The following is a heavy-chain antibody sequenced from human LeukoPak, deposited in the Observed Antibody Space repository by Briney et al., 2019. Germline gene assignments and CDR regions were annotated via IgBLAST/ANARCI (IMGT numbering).Heavy chain of an antibody. V-gene: IGHV4-34*01. J-gene: IGHJ6*03. CDR1: GGSFSGYY. CDR2: INHSGST. D-gene: IGHD3/OR15-3a*01. Sequence: TSETLSLTCAVYGGSFSGYYWSWIRQPPGNGLDWIGEINHSGSTNYNPSLKSRVTISVDTSKHQFSLKLSSVAAADTAVYYCAGGFSAGVLDSIYYYYMDVWGKGTTVTVSS. CDR3: AGGFSAGVLDSIYYYYMDV.